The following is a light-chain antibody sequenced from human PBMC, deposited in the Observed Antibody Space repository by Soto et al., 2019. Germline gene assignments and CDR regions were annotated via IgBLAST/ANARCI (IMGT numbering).Light chain of an antibody. CDR3: QQYYSSSLT. CDR2: WAS. Sequence: DIVMTQSPDSLAVSLGERATIKCRSSQTILKSSIKKNSLAWYQQKPGQPPRLLNYWASTRDSGVPDRFSGSGSGTDFTLTITRLQAEDVAVYYCQQYYSSSLTFGGGTKVEIK. J-gene: IGKJ4*01. CDR1: QTILKSSIKKNS. V-gene: IGKV4-1*01.